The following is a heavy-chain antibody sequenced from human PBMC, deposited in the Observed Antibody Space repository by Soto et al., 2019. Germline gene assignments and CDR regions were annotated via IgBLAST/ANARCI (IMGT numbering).Heavy chain of an antibody. V-gene: IGHV3-30*18. CDR2: VSNDGNTQ. Sequence: GGSLRLSCAASGFTFISYGMHWVRQAPGKGLEWVAVVSNDGNTQYYADSVKGRFTISRDNSMNTLYLQINSLRADDAAVYYCAKEPTVAAVNFDYWGQGTLVTVSS. CDR3: AKEPTVAAVNFDY. D-gene: IGHD1-26*01. J-gene: IGHJ4*02. CDR1: GFTFISYG.